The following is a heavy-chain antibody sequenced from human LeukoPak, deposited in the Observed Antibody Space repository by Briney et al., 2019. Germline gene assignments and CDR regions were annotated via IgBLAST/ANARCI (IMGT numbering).Heavy chain of an antibody. CDR2: INHSGST. Sequence: SETLSLTCAVYGGSFSGYYWSWIRQPPGKGLEWIGEINHSGSTNYNPSLKSRVTISVDTSKNQFSLKLSSVTAADTAVYYCARQLTGYLYYFDYWGQGTLVTVSS. D-gene: IGHD3-9*01. V-gene: IGHV4-34*01. CDR1: GGSFSGYY. J-gene: IGHJ4*02. CDR3: ARQLTGYLYYFDY.